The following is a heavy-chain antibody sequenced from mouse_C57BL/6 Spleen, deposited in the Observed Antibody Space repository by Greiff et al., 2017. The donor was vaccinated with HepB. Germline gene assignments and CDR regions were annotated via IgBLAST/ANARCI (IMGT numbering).Heavy chain of an antibody. CDR1: GYTFTSYG. CDR3: ARSDYPY. Sequence: VKLQKSGAELARPGASVKLSCKASGYTFTSYGISWVKQRTGQGLEWIGEIYPRSGNTYYNEKFKGKATLTADKSSSTAYMELRSLTSEDSAVYFCARSDYPYWGQGTSVTVSS. D-gene: IGHD2-4*01. V-gene: IGHV1-81*01. CDR2: IYPRSGNT. J-gene: IGHJ4*01.